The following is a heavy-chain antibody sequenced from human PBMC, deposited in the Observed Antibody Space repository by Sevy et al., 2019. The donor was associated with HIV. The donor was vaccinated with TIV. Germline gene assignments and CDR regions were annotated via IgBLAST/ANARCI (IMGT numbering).Heavy chain of an antibody. CDR1: EFIFSKYW. Sequence: GESLKISCATSEFIFSKYWMTWVRQAPGKGLEWVANIDQDGSEKYYVDSVKGRFTISRDNAKNSLYLQMSSLRAGDTALYYCARDQGRGLYYWGQGVLVTVPS. V-gene: IGHV3-7*01. J-gene: IGHJ4*02. CDR2: IDQDGSEK. D-gene: IGHD3-10*01. CDR3: ARDQGRGLYY.